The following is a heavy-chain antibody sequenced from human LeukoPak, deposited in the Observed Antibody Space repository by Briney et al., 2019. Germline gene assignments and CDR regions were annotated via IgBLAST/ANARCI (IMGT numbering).Heavy chain of an antibody. D-gene: IGHD2-2*01. Sequence: GGSLTLSCAASGFTFSSYAMTWVRQAPGKGLEWVSVISSSGDSTYYADSVKGRFTISRDTSKNTLYLQMNSLRAEDTAVYYCAKIRACTTTSCYRTYGMDVWGQGTTVTVSS. V-gene: IGHV3-23*01. CDR3: AKIRACTTTSCYRTYGMDV. J-gene: IGHJ6*02. CDR2: ISSSGDST. CDR1: GFTFSSYA.